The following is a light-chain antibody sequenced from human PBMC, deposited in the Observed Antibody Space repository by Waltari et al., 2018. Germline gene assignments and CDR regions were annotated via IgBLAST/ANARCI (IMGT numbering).Light chain of an antibody. CDR1: QSVSSSY. CDR3: QQYGGSPAYT. CDR2: GAS. V-gene: IGKV3-20*01. J-gene: IGKJ2*01. Sequence: DIVLTQSPGTLSLSPVDRATLSCRASQSVSSSYLAWYQQKPGQAPRVLIYGASIRATGIPDRFSGSGSGTDFTLTISRLEPEDFALYFCQQYGGSPAYTFGQGTKLEI.